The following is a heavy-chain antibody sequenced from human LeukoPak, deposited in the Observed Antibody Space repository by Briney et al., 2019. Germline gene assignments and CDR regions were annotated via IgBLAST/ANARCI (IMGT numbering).Heavy chain of an antibody. Sequence: ASVKVSCKASGYTFTSCGISWVRQAPGQGLEWMGWISAYNGNTNYAQKLQGGVTMTTDTSTSTAYMELRSLRSDDTAVYYCARDPHVRAYCGGDCYRGVDPWGQGTLVTVSS. J-gene: IGHJ5*02. V-gene: IGHV1-18*01. CDR2: ISAYNGNT. CDR3: ARDPHVRAYCGGDCYRGVDP. D-gene: IGHD2-21*02. CDR1: GYTFTSCG.